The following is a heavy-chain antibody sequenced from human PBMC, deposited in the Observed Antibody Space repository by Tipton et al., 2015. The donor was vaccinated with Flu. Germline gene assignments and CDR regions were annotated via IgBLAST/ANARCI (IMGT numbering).Heavy chain of an antibody. CDR2: MSHSGRT. D-gene: IGHD3-10*01. J-gene: IGHJ4*02. CDR1: GDSISSDYY. Sequence: TLSLTCAVSGDSISSDYYWGWIRQPPGKGLEWIGSMSHSGRTYYNPSLKSRVTISADTWKTQFSLKLSSVTAADTAVYYCATTTYYYGSGTHDYWGQGTLVTVSS. CDR3: ATTTYYYGSGTHDY. V-gene: IGHV4-38-2*01.